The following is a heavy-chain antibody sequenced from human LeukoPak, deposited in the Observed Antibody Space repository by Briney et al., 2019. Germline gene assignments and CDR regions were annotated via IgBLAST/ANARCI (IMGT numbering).Heavy chain of an antibody. J-gene: IGHJ5*02. D-gene: IGHD3-10*01. V-gene: IGHV4-34*01. CDR2: INHSGST. CDR1: GGSISSYY. CDR3: ARNRYYYGSGNYGVPNWFDP. Sequence: SETLSLTCTVSGGSISSYYWSWIRQPPGKGLEWIGEINHSGSTNYNPSLKSRVTISVDTSKNQFSLKLSSVTVADTAVYYCARNRYYYGSGNYGVPNWFDPWGQGTLVTVSS.